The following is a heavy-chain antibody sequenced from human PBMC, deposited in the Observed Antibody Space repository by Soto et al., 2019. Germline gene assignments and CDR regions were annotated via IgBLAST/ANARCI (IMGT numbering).Heavy chain of an antibody. D-gene: IGHD4-17*01. V-gene: IGHV3-30*18. Sequence: AXESLLLSCAASGFTFSSYGMPWVRQAPGKGLEWVAVISYDGSNKYYADSVKGRFTISRDNSKNTLYLQMNSLRAEDTAVYYCAKDGWGGDYRLHGYYGMDVWGQGTTVTVSS. CDR3: AKDGWGGDYRLHGYYGMDV. CDR2: ISYDGSNK. J-gene: IGHJ6*02. CDR1: GFTFSSYG.